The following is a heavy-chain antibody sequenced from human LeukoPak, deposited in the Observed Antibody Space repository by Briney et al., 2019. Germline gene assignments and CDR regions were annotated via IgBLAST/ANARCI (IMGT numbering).Heavy chain of an antibody. J-gene: IGHJ3*02. CDR1: GFSLSTSGMC. CDR2: IDWDDDK. D-gene: IGHD3-10*01. V-gene: IGHV2-70*01. CDR3: ARTLYYGSGSYYNQFGAFDI. Sequence: SGPALVKPTQTLTLTCTFSGFSLSTSGMCVSWIRQPPGKALEWLALIDWDDDKCYSTSLKTRLTISKDTSKNQVVLIMTNMDPVDTATYYCARTLYYGSGSYYNQFGAFDIWGQGTMVTVSS.